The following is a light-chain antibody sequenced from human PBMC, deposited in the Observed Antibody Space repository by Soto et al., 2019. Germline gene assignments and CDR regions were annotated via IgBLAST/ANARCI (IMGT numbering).Light chain of an antibody. Sequence: DIQLTQSPSFLSASVGDRVTITCRASQGISSYLAWYQQKPGKAPKLLIYAASTLQSGVPSRFSGSGSGTEFTLTISSLQPEDFATYYCQQRSNWPPVTFGGGTKVEIK. CDR1: QGISSY. CDR2: AAS. V-gene: IGKV1-9*01. J-gene: IGKJ4*01. CDR3: QQRSNWPPVT.